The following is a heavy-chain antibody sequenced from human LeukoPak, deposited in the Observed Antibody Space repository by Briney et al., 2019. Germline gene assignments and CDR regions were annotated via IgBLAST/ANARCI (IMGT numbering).Heavy chain of an antibody. V-gene: IGHV3-48*01. CDR2: ISSGSGSSI. CDR3: AKDFNSAVDY. D-gene: IGHD4-11*01. Sequence: GGSLRLSCAASGFTFSSYSMNWVRQAPGKGLEWVSYISSGSGSSIYYADSVKGRFSISRDNSKNTLYLQMNSLRAEDTAVYYCAKDFNSAVDYWGQGTLVTVSS. CDR1: GFTFSSYS. J-gene: IGHJ4*02.